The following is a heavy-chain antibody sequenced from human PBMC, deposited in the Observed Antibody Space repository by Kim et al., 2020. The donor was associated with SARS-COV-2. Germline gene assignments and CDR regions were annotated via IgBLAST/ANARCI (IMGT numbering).Heavy chain of an antibody. CDR1: EFTFSSYG. D-gene: IGHD5-18*01. V-gene: IGHV3-30*18. Sequence: GGSLRLSCAASEFTFSSYGMHWVRQAPGKGLEWVAVISYDGSNKYYADSVKGRFTISRDNSKNTLYLQMNSLRAEDTAVYYCAKDGYRYGYLSPFDYWGQGALVTVSS. CDR2: ISYDGSNK. J-gene: IGHJ4*02. CDR3: AKDGYRYGYLSPFDY.